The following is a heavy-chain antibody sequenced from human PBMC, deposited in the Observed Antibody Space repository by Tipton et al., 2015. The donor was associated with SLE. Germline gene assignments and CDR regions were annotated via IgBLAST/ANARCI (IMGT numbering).Heavy chain of an antibody. CDR3: ARRGIAVPGLDY. CDR2: ISGSGGST. V-gene: IGHV3-23*01. J-gene: IGHJ4*02. CDR1: GFTFSSYA. Sequence: SLRLSCAASGFTFSSYAMSWVRQAPGKGLEWVSAISGSGGSTYYADSVKGRFTISRDNAKNTLYLQMNSLREEDTAVYYCARRGIAVPGLDYWGQGTLVTVSS. D-gene: IGHD6-19*01.